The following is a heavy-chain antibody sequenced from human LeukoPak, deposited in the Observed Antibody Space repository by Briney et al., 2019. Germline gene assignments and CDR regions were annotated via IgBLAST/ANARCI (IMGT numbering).Heavy chain of an antibody. CDR1: GYTFTSYY. V-gene: IGHV1-2*02. CDR2: INPNSGGT. CDR3: ARVPDIELNYYYMDV. D-gene: IGHD2-8*01. Sequence: GASVKVSCKASGYTFTSYYMHWVRQAPGQGLEWMGWINPNSGGTNYAQKFQGRVTMTRDTSISTVYMEMSRLRSDDTAVYYCARVPDIELNYYYMDVWGKGTTVTVSS. J-gene: IGHJ6*03.